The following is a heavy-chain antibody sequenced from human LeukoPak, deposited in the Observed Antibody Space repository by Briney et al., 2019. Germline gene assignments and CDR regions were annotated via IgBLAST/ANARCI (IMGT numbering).Heavy chain of an antibody. CDR3: AKEIPRHFDY. V-gene: IGHV3-21*04. J-gene: IGHJ4*02. Sequence: GGSLRLSCAASGFTFSSYNMNWVRQAPGKGLEWVSSISSSSSYIYYTDSVKGRFTISRDNAKNSLYPQMNSLRAEDTAVYYCAKEIPRHFDYWGQGTLVTVSS. D-gene: IGHD2-2*02. CDR1: GFTFSSYN. CDR2: ISSSSSYI.